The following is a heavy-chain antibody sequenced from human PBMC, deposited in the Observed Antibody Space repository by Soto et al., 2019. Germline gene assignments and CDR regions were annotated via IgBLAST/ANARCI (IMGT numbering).Heavy chain of an antibody. CDR2: ISGSGGTT. CDR3: AGEGSSGWYQFEH. CDR1: GFTFSSYA. J-gene: IGHJ4*02. Sequence: EVQLLDSGGGFVQPGGSLRLSCAASGFTFSSYAMRWVRQAPGKGLEWVSGISGSGGTTYYADSVKGRFTISRDNSKNTLYLQTNSLRADDTAVYYCAGEGSSGWYQFEHWGKGTLVIVSS. V-gene: IGHV3-23*01. D-gene: IGHD6-19*01.